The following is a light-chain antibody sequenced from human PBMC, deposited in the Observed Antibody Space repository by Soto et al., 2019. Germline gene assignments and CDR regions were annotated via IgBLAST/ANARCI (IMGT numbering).Light chain of an antibody. CDR3: QQRSNWPQLT. J-gene: IGKJ4*01. CDR1: QRVSSY. V-gene: IGKV3-11*01. Sequence: EIVLTQSPATLSLSPGERATLSCRASQRVSSYLAWYQQKPGQAPRLLIYDASNRATGIPARFSGSGSGTDFTLTISSLEPEDFAVYYCQQRSNWPQLTFGGGTKVDIK. CDR2: DAS.